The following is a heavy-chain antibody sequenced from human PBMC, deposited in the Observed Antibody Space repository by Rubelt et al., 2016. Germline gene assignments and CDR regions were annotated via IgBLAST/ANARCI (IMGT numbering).Heavy chain of an antibody. Sequence: EVQLVESGGGLVQPGGSLRLSCAASGFTFSSYAMSWVRQAPGKGLEWVSGISGSGGNTYYADSVKGRFTISRDNSKNTLYLQMTSLRAEDTAGYYCAKGLGGWVRFTIDYWGQGTLVTVSS. CDR3: AKGLGGWVRFTIDY. CDR1: GFTFSSYA. D-gene: IGHD5-12*01. V-gene: IGHV3-23*04. CDR2: ISGSGGNT. J-gene: IGHJ4*02.